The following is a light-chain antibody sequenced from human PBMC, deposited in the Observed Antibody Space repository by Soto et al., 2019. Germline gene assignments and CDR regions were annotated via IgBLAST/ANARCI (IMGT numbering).Light chain of an antibody. Sequence: EIVMTQSPATLSVSPGERATLSCRASQSVNSNLAWYQRKRGQAPRLLIFYASTRAPGIPSGFSGSGSGTESTLTISSLQSEVFAFYYCKQYNTWPWTFGQGTEVEIK. CDR3: KQYNTWPWT. CDR2: YAS. CDR1: QSVNSN. V-gene: IGKV3-15*01. J-gene: IGKJ1*01.